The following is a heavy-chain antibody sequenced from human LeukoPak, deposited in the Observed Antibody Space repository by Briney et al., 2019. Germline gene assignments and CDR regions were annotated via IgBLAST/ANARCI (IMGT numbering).Heavy chain of an antibody. D-gene: IGHD2-2*02. V-gene: IGHV3-15*01. CDR3: AKAGIVVVPAAIGGDY. J-gene: IGHJ4*02. CDR2: IKSKTDGGTT. Sequence: GGSLRLSCAASGFTFSNAWMSWVRQAPGKGLEWVGRIKSKTDGGTTDYAAPVKGRFTISRDDSKNTLYLQMNSLRAEDTAVYYCAKAGIVVVPAAIGGDYWGQGTLVTVSS. CDR1: GFTFSNAW.